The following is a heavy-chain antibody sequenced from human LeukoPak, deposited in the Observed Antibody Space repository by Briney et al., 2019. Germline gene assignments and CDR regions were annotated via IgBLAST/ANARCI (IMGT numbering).Heavy chain of an antibody. CDR3: ARATDTAMVTFDY. CDR2: INPKSGGT. V-gene: IGHV1-2*02. CDR1: GYTFTGYY. J-gene: IGHJ4*02. D-gene: IGHD5-18*01. Sequence: GASVKVSCKASGYTFTGYYMHWVRQAPGQGLEWMGWINPKSGGTNYAQKFQGRVTMTRDTSISTAYMELSRLRSDDTAVYYCARATDTAMVTFDYWGRGTLVTVSS.